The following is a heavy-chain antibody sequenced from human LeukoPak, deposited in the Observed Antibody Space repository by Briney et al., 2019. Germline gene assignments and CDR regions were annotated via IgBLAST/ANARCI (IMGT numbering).Heavy chain of an antibody. V-gene: IGHV4-34*01. CDR1: GGSFSGYY. D-gene: IGHD2-15*01. CDR2: INHSGST. Sequence: SETLSLTCAVYGGSFSGYYWSWIRQPPGKGLEWIGEINHSGSTNYNPSLESRVTISVDTSKNQFSLKLSSVTAADTAVYYCARGQDIVVVVAATDKFDYWGQGTLVTVSS. CDR3: ARGQDIVVVVAATDKFDY. J-gene: IGHJ4*02.